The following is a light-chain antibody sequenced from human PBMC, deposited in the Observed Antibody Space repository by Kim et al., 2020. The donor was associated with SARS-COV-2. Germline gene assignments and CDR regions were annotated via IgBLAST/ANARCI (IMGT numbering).Light chain of an antibody. CDR3: QVWDSSSDHYV. J-gene: IGLJ1*01. Sequence: KTTRNSGGRNNSGVKDVTWNQQRTGQAPVRVIYYDSDRPSGIPERFSGSNCGNTATLTISRVEAGDEADYYCQVWDSSSDHYVFGTGTKVTVL. V-gene: IGLV3-21*04. CDR2: YDS. CDR1: NSGVKD.